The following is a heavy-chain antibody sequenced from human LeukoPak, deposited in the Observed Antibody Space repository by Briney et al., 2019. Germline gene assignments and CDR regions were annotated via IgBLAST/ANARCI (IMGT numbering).Heavy chain of an antibody. D-gene: IGHD2-2*01. Sequence: GGFLRLSCAASGFTVSSNHMSWVHQAPGKGLEWVSVIYGGGSTYYADSLKGRFTISRDNPKNTLYLQMNSLRAEDTAVYYCARGYCSRSSCYDYFDYWGQGTLVTVSS. V-gene: IGHV3-53*01. J-gene: IGHJ4*02. CDR3: ARGYCSRSSCYDYFDY. CDR2: IYGGGST. CDR1: GFTVSSNH.